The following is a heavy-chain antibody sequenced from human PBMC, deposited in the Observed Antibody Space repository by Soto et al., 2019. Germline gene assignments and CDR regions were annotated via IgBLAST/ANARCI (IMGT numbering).Heavy chain of an antibody. CDR1: GGTFSSYA. CDR3: ARGVHYDSSGYYYFY. Sequence: QVQLVQSGAEVKKPGSSVKVSCTASGGTFSSYAIDWVRQAPGQGLEWMGGIIPIFGTANYAQKFHGRITITADESTNTAYMELRSLRSEDTAVYYCARGVHYDSSGYYYFYWGQGTLVTVSS. D-gene: IGHD3-22*01. CDR2: IIPIFGTA. V-gene: IGHV1-69*01. J-gene: IGHJ4*02.